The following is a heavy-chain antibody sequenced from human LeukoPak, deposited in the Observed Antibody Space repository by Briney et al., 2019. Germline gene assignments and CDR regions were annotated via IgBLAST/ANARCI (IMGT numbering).Heavy chain of an antibody. V-gene: IGHV3-23*01. CDR1: GFAFSSYA. CDR3: AKATMATTYFDY. D-gene: IGHD5-24*01. Sequence: GGSLRLSCAASGFAFSSYAMSWVRQASGKGLEWVSAISGRGDTIFYADSLKGRFTVSRDNSKNTLYLQMNSLRAEDTAVYYCAKATMATTYFDYWGQGTLVTVSS. J-gene: IGHJ4*02. CDR2: ISGRGDTI.